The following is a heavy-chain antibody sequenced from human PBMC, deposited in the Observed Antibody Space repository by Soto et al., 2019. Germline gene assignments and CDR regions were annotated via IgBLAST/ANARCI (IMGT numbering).Heavy chain of an antibody. CDR2: IYYSGST. CDR1: GGSISSYY. Sequence: QVQLQESGPGLVKPSETLSLTCTVSGGSISSYYWSWIRQPPGKGLEWIGYIYYSGSTNYNPSLKSRVTISVDTSKNQFSLKLSSVTAADTAVYYCARILLFGPYYYYYMDVWGKGTTVTVSS. CDR3: ARILLFGPYYYYYMDV. V-gene: IGHV4-59*08. J-gene: IGHJ6*03. D-gene: IGHD2-21*01.